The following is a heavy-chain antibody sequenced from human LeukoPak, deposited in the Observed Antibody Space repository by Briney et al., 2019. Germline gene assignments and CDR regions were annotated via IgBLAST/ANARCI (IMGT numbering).Heavy chain of an antibody. D-gene: IGHD3-3*01. CDR2: IYYSGST. Sequence: SQTLSLTCTVSGGSISSGDYYWSWIRQPPGKGLEWIGYIYYSGSTYYNPSLKSRVTISVDTSKNQFSLKLSSVTAADTAVYYCARTVGVYDFRSGQPYYFDYWGQGTLVTVSS. CDR3: ARTVGVYDFRSGQPYYFDY. V-gene: IGHV4-30-4*08. J-gene: IGHJ4*02. CDR1: GGSISSGDYY.